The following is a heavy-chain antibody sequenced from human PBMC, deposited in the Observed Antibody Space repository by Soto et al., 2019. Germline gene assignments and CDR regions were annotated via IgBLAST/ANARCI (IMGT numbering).Heavy chain of an antibody. Sequence: QVQLQQWGAGLLKPSETLSLTCAVYGGSFSGYYWSWIRQPPGKGLEWIGEINHSGSTNYNPSLKIRVTISVDTSKNQFSLKLSSVTAADTAVYYCARGNYYDPEPFNEYWGQGTLVTVSS. CDR3: ARGNYYDPEPFNEY. CDR1: GGSFSGYY. CDR2: INHSGST. J-gene: IGHJ4*02. D-gene: IGHD3-22*01. V-gene: IGHV4-34*01.